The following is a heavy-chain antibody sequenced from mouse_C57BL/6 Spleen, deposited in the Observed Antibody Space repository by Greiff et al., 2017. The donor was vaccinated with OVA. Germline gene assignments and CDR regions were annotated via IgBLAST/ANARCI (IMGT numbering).Heavy chain of an antibody. J-gene: IGHJ4*01. V-gene: IGHV2-5*01. D-gene: IGHD2-3*01. CDR3: AKNSIYDGFMDY. CDR1: GFSLTSYG. CDR2: IWRGGST. Sequence: VQLQQSGPGLVQPSQSLSITCTVSGFSLTSYGVHWVRQSPGKGLEWLGVIWRGGSTDNNAAFMSRLSITKDNSKSQVFFKMNSLQADDTAIYYSAKNSIYDGFMDYWGQGTSVTVSS.